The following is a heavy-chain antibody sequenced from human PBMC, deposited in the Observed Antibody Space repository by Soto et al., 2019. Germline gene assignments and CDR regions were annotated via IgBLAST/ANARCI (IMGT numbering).Heavy chain of an antibody. CDR1: GFTFSNAW. J-gene: IGHJ4*01. CDR3: TTDSYIASVIIRFDY. D-gene: IGHD5-12*01. CDR2: IKRKTDGGTT. V-gene: IGHV3-15*07. Sequence: EVQLVESGGGFVQPGGSLRLSCAASGFTFSNAWINWVRQAPGKGLWWVGRIKRKTDGGTTDLAASVKARFAISRDDSKNMVYLQMNSLKTEDTAFYYCTTDSYIASVIIRFDYWGHGTLVTVSS.